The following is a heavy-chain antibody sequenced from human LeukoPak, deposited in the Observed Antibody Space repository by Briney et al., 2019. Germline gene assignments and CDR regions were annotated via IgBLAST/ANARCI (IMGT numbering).Heavy chain of an antibody. CDR3: ASLQMTTVTTNDY. CDR1: GYTFTSYD. V-gene: IGHV1-8*01. J-gene: IGHJ4*02. D-gene: IGHD4-17*01. Sequence: ASVKVSCKASGYTFTSYDINWVRQATGQGLEWMGWMNPNSGNTGYAQKFQGRVTMTRNTSISTAYMELSSLRSEDTAVYYCASLQMTTVTTNDYWGQGTLVTVSS. CDR2: MNPNSGNT.